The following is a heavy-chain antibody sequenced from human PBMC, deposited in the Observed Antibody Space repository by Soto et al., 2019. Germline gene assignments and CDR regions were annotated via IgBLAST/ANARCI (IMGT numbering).Heavy chain of an antibody. Sequence: EVQLVESGGGLVQPGGSLRLSCAASGFTFSSYSMNWVRQAPGKGLEWVSYISSSSNTIYYADSVKGRFTISRDNAKNALYLQMNSLRAEDTAVYYCAREIVGARHRDHWGQGTLVTGSS. CDR3: AREIVGARHRDH. J-gene: IGHJ4*02. V-gene: IGHV3-48*01. CDR2: ISSSSNTI. D-gene: IGHD1-26*01. CDR1: GFTFSSYS.